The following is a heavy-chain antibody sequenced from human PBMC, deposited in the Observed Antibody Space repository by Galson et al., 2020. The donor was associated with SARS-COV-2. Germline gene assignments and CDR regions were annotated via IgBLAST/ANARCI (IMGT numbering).Heavy chain of an antibody. CDR1: GYSVSNKINW. D-gene: IGHD5-18*01. J-gene: IGHJ4*02. V-gene: IGHV4-4*02. CDR3: ARDPGGFSYAYDY. Sequence: SETLSLTCTVSGYSVSNKINWWSWVRQPPGKGLEWLGEIYRGGTTNYNPSLKSRVTMSLDQSKNQFSLKLNPVTAADTAVYYCARDPGGFSYAYDYWGQGILVTVSS. CDR2: IYRGGTT.